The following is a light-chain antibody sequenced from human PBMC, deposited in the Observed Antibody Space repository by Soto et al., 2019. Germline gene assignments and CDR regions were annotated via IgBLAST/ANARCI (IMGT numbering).Light chain of an antibody. CDR3: SSFTISSTWV. CDR2: EVN. V-gene: IGLV2-14*01. Sequence: QSALTQPASVSGSPGQSITISCTGTNSDVGGLNYVSWYQHHPGNAPKLIIYEVNYRPSGVSDRFSGSKSDNTASLTISGLQTADEADYYCSSFTISSTWVFGVGTKVTVL. J-gene: IGLJ3*02. CDR1: NSDVGGLNY.